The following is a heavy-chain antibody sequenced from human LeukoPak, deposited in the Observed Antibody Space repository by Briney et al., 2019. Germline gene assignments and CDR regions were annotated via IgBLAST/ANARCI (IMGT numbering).Heavy chain of an antibody. V-gene: IGHV3-48*04. CDR1: GFTFSSYS. Sequence: GGSLRLSCAASGFTFSSYSMNWVRQAPGKGLEWVSYISSSSSTIYYADSVKGRFTISRDNAKNSLYLQMNSLRAEDTAVYYCARTFASGGDYDAFDIWGQGTMVTVSS. J-gene: IGHJ3*02. CDR2: ISSSSSTI. D-gene: IGHD3-10*01. CDR3: ARTFASGGDYDAFDI.